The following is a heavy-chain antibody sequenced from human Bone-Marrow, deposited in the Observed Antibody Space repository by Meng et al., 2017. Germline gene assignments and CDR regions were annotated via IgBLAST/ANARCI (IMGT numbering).Heavy chain of an antibody. J-gene: IGHJ6*02. V-gene: IGHV3-23*01. Sequence: GESLKISCAASGFTFSSYAMSWVRQAPGKGLEWVSAISGSGGSTYYADSVKGRFTISRDNSKNTLYLQMNSLRAEDTAVYYCARLFSYYYYGMDVWGQGTTVTVSS. CDR2: ISGSGGST. CDR1: GFTFSSYA. CDR3: ARLFSYYYYGMDV. D-gene: IGHD2-15*01.